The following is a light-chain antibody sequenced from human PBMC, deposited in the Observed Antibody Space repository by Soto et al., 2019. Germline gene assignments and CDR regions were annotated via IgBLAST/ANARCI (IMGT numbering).Light chain of an antibody. J-gene: IGKJ1*01. CDR3: QQYNTYPWA. Sequence: DIQMTQSPSTLSASVGDRVTITCRASQSVSTWLAWYQQKPGRAPKLLIYDASSLQSGVPSRFSGSGSRTEFTLTINSLQPDDFASYFCQQYNTYPWAFGQGTTVEIK. V-gene: IGKV1-5*01. CDR1: QSVSTW. CDR2: DAS.